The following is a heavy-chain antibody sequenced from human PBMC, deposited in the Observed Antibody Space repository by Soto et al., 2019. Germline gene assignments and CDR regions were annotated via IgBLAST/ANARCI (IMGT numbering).Heavy chain of an antibody. Sequence: GGSLRLSCAASGFTFSSYAMSWVRQAPGKGLEWVSAISGSGGSTYYADSVKGRFTISRDNSKNTLYLQMNSLRAEDTAVYYCAKDWHLGELSIYSDYWGQGTLVTVSS. D-gene: IGHD3-16*02. V-gene: IGHV3-23*01. CDR2: ISGSGGST. CDR3: AKDWHLGELSIYSDY. CDR1: GFTFSSYA. J-gene: IGHJ4*02.